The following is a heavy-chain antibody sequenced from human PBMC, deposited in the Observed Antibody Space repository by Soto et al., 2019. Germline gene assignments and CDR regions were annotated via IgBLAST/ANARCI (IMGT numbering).Heavy chain of an antibody. D-gene: IGHD6-19*01. J-gene: IGHJ5*02. CDR2: ISWNSGSI. V-gene: IGHV3-9*01. Sequence: EVQLVESGGGLVQPGRSLRLSCAASGFTFDDYAMHWVRQAPGKGLEWVSGISWNSGSIGYADSVKGRFTISRDNAKNPLYLQMNSLRAEDTALYYCAKDGEVAAVNWFYPWGQGTLVTVSS. CDR1: GFTFDDYA. CDR3: AKDGEVAAVNWFYP.